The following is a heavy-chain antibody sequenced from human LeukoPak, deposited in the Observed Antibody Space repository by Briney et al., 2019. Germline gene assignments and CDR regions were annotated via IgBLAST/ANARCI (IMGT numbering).Heavy chain of an antibody. Sequence: ASVKVSCKASGYTFTGYYMHWVRQAPGQGLEWMGWINPNSGGTNYAQKFQGRVTMTRDTSISTAYMELSRLRPDDTAVYYCARDSAYYDILNGYDYWGQGTLVTVSS. CDR3: ARDSAYYDILNGYDY. V-gene: IGHV1-2*02. CDR1: GYTFTGYY. CDR2: INPNSGGT. D-gene: IGHD3-9*01. J-gene: IGHJ4*02.